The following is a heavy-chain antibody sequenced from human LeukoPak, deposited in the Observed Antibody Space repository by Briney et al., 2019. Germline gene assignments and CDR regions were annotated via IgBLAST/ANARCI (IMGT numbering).Heavy chain of an antibody. Sequence: KPSETLSLTCAVYGGSFSGYYWSWIRQPPGMGLEWIGEINHSGSTNYNPSLKSRVTISVDTSKNQFSLKLSSVTAADTAVYYCARGGVSLDYWGQGTLVTVSS. V-gene: IGHV4-34*01. J-gene: IGHJ4*02. CDR2: INHSGST. D-gene: IGHD2-8*01. CDR1: GGSFSGYY. CDR3: ARGGVSLDY.